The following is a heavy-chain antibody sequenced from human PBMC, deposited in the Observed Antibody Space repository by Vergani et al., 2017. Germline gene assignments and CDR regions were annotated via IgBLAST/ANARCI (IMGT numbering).Heavy chain of an antibody. CDR1: GGSISSSSYY. CDR2: IYYSGST. V-gene: IGHV4-39*01. CDR3: ARHFIGYCSSTSFPYYYYYYMDV. J-gene: IGHJ6*03. Sequence: QLQLQESGPGLVKPSETLSLTCTVSGGSISSSSYYWGWIRQPPGKGLEWIGSIYYSGSTYYNPSLKSRVTISVDTSKNQFSLKLSSVTAADTAVYYCARHFIGYCSSTSFPYYYYYYMDVWGKGTTVTVSS. D-gene: IGHD2-2*01.